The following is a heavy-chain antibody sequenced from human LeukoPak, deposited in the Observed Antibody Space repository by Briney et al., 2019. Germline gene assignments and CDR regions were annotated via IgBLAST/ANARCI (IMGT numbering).Heavy chain of an antibody. CDR2: INPNSGGT. Sequence: ASVKVSCKASGYTFTGYYMHWVRQAPGQGLEWMGWINPNSGGTNYAQKFQGRVTMTRDTSISTAYMELSRLRSDDTAVYYCAREFAVVAARCFDYWGQGTLVTVSA. V-gene: IGHV1-2*02. CDR1: GYTFTGYY. D-gene: IGHD2-15*01. CDR3: AREFAVVAARCFDY. J-gene: IGHJ4*02.